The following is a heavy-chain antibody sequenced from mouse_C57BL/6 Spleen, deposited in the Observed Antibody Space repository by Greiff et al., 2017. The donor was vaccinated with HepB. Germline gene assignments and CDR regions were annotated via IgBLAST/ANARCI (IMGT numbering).Heavy chain of an antibody. CDR2: ISSGSSTI. CDR3: ARGYY. CDR1: GFTFSDYG. Sequence: EVKVEESGGGLVKPGGSLKLSCAASGFTFSDYGMHWVRQAPEKGLEWVAYISSGSSTIYYADTVKGRFTISRDNAKNTLFLQMTSLRSEDTAMYYCARGYYLGQGTSVTVSS. J-gene: IGHJ4*01. V-gene: IGHV5-17*01.